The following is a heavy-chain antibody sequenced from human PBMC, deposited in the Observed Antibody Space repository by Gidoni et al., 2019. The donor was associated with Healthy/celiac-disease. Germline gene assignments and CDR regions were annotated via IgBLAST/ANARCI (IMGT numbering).Heavy chain of an antibody. CDR2: IDWDDDK. J-gene: IGHJ4*02. CDR3: ARTFARGGGGGYYFDY. D-gene: IGHD3-10*01. Sequence: QVTLRESGPALVKPTQTLTLTCTFAGFSLSTSGMCVSWIRQPPGKALEWLARIDWDDDKNDSTSPKTRLTISKDTSKNQVVLTKTNMDPVDTTTYYCARTFARGGGGGYYFDYWGQGTLVTVSS. CDR1: GFSLSTSGMC. V-gene: IGHV2-70*15.